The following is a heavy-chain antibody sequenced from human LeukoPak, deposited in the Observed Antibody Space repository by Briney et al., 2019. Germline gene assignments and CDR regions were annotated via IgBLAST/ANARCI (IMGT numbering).Heavy chain of an antibody. Sequence: ASVKVSCRTSGYTFTTYPTHWVRQAPGQRLEWIGYINAANGNAKYSSKFQDRVIITRDTSASTAYMELSGLRSEDTAVYYCARPRSYPYFDFWGQGTLVTVSS. CDR3: ARPRSYPYFDF. CDR1: GYTFTTYP. CDR2: INAANGNA. V-gene: IGHV1-3*01. J-gene: IGHJ4*02.